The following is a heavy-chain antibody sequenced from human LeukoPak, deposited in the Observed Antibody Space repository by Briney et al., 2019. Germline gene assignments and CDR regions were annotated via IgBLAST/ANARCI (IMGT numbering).Heavy chain of an antibody. CDR3: ATAPKYSGSYFDY. CDR2: FDPEDGET. D-gene: IGHD1-26*01. CDR1: GYTLTELS. V-gene: IGHV1-24*01. Sequence: ASVKVSCKVSGYTLTELSMHWVRQAPGKGLEWMGGFDPEDGETIYAQRFQGRVTMTEDTSTDTAYMELSSLRSEDTAVYYCATAPKYSGSYFDYWGQGTLVTVSS. J-gene: IGHJ4*02.